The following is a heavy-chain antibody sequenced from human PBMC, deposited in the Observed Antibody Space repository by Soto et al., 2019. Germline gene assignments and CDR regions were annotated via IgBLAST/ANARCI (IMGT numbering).Heavy chain of an antibody. D-gene: IGHD2-15*01. CDR3: ARDFRYCSGGSCYIWFDP. V-gene: IGHV3-66*01. CDR2: IYSGGST. J-gene: IGHJ5*02. Sequence: PGGSLRLSCAASGFTVSSNYMSWVRQAPGKGLEWVSVIYSGGSTYYADSVKGRFTISRDNSKNTLYLQMNSLRAEDTAVYYCARDFRYCSGGSCYIWFDPWGQGTLVTVSS. CDR1: GFTVSSNY.